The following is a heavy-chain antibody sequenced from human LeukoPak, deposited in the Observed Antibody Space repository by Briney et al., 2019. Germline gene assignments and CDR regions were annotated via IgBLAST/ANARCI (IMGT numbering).Heavy chain of an antibody. V-gene: IGHV4-30-4*01. CDR2: IYYSGST. D-gene: IGHD3-10*01. CDR1: GGSISSSDYC. CDR3: AREASGSSDFDY. J-gene: IGHJ4*02. Sequence: PSQTLSLACTVSGGSISSSDYCWSWIRQPPGKGLEWIGYIYYSGSTYYNPSLKSRVTISVDTSKNQFSLKLSSVTAADTAVYYCAREASGSSDFDYWGQGTLVTVSS.